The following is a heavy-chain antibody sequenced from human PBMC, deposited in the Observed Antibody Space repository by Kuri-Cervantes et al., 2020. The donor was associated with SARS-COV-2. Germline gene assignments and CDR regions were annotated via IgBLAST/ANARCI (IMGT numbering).Heavy chain of an antibody. D-gene: IGHD2-15*01. J-gene: IGHJ5*02. CDR2: INPSGGST. CDR3: AREEEEGCSGGSCNQNWFDP. Sequence: ASVKVSCKASGYTFTNYYMHWVRQAPGQGLEWMGIINPSGGSTSYAQKFQGRVTMTRDTSTSTVYMELSSLRSEDTAVYYCAREEEEGCSGGSCNQNWFDPWGQGTLVTVSS. CDR1: GYTFTNYY. V-gene: IGHV1-46*03.